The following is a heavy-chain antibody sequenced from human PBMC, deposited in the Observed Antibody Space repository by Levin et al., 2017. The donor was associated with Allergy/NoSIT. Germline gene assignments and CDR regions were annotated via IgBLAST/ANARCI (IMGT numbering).Heavy chain of an antibody. CDR1: GFTLSGYW. J-gene: IGHJ4*02. V-gene: IGHV3-74*01. CDR3: ARGPVGGLGFDY. D-gene: IGHD6-19*01. Sequence: GGSLRLSCAASGFTLSGYWMHWVRQAPGKGLVWVSRINRDGSTTTYADSVKGRFTISRDNTKNTLYLQMNSLRAEDTAVYYCARGPVGGLGFDYWGQGALVTVSS. CDR2: INRDGSTT.